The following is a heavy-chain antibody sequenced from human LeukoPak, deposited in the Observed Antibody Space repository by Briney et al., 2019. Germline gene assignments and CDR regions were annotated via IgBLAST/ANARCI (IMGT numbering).Heavy chain of an antibody. CDR3: ARDAVVTEEYFDY. D-gene: IGHD2-21*02. J-gene: IGHJ4*02. V-gene: IGHV3-11*01. Sequence: GGSLRLSCAASGFTFSDYCMSWIRQAPGKGLEWVSHISSSGSITYYADSVKGRFSISRDNAKNSVYLQMNSLRAEYTAVYYCARDAVVTEEYFDYWGQGTLVTVSS. CDR1: GFTFSDYC. CDR2: ISSSGSIT.